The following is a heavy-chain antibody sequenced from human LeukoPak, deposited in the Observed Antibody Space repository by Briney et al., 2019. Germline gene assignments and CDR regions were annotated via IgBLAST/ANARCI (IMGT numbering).Heavy chain of an antibody. V-gene: IGHV4-59*12. D-gene: IGHD1-26*01. J-gene: IGHJ4*02. CDR1: GGSISSYY. CDR3: AREYDVGAGDY. Sequence: SETLSLTCTVSGGSISSYYWSWIRQPPGKGLEWIGHIYHSGSTYYNPSLKSRVTISADRSKNQFSLKLSSVTAADTAVYYCAREYDVGAGDYWGQGTLVIVSS. CDR2: IYHSGST.